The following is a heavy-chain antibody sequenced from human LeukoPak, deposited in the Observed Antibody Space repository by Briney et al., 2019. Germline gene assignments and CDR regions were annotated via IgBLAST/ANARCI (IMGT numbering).Heavy chain of an antibody. CDR3: ARAVDYDSSGYYPDY. CDR2: IYYSGST. J-gene: IGHJ4*02. D-gene: IGHD3-22*01. CDR1: GGSISSSSYY. V-gene: IGHV4-39*01. Sequence: TSETLSLTCTVSGGSISSSSYYWGWIRQPPGKGLEWIGSIYYSGSTYYNPSLKSRVTISVDTSKNQFSLKLSSVTAADTAVYYCARAVDYDSSGYYPDYWGQGTLVTVSS.